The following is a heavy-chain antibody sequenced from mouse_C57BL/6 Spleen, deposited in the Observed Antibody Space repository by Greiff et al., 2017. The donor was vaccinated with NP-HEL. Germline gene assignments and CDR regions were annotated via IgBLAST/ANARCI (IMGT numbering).Heavy chain of an antibody. V-gene: IGHV5-17*01. Sequence: DVHLVESGGGLVKPGGSLKLSCAASGFTFSDYGMHWVRQAPEKGLEWVAYISSGSSTIYYADTVKGRFTISRDNAKNTLFLQMTSLRSEDTAMYYCARQRGGYAMDYWGQGTSVTVSS. J-gene: IGHJ4*01. CDR1: GFTFSDYG. CDR2: ISSGSSTI. CDR3: ARQRGGYAMDY.